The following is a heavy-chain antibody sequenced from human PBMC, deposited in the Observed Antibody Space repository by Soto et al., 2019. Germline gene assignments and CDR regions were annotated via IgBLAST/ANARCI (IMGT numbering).Heavy chain of an antibody. CDR3: AGEYGEDSPYYYYGMDV. J-gene: IGHJ6*02. CDR2: IWYDGSNK. Sequence: QVQLVESGGGVVQPGRSLRLSCAASGFTFSSYGMHWVRQAPGKGLEWVAVIWYDGSNKYYADSVKGRFTISRDNSKNTLYLQMNSLRAEDTAVYYCAGEYGEDSPYYYYGMDVWGQGTTVTVSS. V-gene: IGHV3-33*01. D-gene: IGHD4-17*01. CDR1: GFTFSSYG.